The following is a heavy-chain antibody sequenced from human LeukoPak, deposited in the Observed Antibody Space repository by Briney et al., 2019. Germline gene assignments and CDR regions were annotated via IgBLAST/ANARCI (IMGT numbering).Heavy chain of an antibody. V-gene: IGHV3-23*01. CDR1: GASISSSN. CDR2: MSGSGGST. Sequence: ETLSLTCAVSGASISSSNWWSWVRQAPGKGLEWVSGMSGSGGSTYYADSVKGRFTISRDNSKNTLYLQMNSLRAEDTAVYYCAKDSYYDYVWGSYRYTNQFDYWGQGTLVTVSS. D-gene: IGHD3-16*02. J-gene: IGHJ4*02. CDR3: AKDSYYDYVWGSYRYTNQFDY.